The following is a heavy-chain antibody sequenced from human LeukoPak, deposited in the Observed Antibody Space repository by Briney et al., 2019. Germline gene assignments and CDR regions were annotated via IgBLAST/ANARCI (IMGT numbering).Heavy chain of an antibody. Sequence: GGSLRLSCAASGFTFDDYAMHWVRQAPGKGLEWVSLISWEGGTTYYADSVRGRFTISRDNSKNSLYLQMDSLRTEDTAFYYCTRDSDYGSAANYFDHWGQGTLVSVSS. J-gene: IGHJ4*02. CDR2: ISWEGGTT. D-gene: IGHD3-10*01. CDR3: TRDSDYGSAANYFDH. V-gene: IGHV3-43*01. CDR1: GFTFDDYA.